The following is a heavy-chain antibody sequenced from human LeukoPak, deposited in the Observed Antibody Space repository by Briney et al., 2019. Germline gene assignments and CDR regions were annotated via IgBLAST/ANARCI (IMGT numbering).Heavy chain of an antibody. D-gene: IGHD1-14*01. J-gene: IGHJ1*01. V-gene: IGHV3-30*02. CDR3: AKGARVTDAEYFQH. Sequence: PGGSLRLSCAASGFTFSSYGMHWVRQAPGKGLEWVAFIRYDGSNKYYADSVKGRFTISRDNSKNTLYLQMNSLRAEDTAVYYCAKGARVTDAEYFQHWGQGTLVTVSS. CDR2: IRYDGSNK. CDR1: GFTFSSYG.